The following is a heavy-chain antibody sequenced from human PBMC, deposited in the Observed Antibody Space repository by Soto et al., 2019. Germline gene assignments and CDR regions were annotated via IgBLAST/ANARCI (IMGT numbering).Heavy chain of an antibody. V-gene: IGHV3-9*01. J-gene: IGHJ6*02. D-gene: IGHD5-12*01. Sequence: GGSLRLSCAASGFGFDGYAMHWVRQAPGKGLEWVSGISWNSGTIAYADSVKGRFTISRDNAKNSLYLQMNSLRVEDTALYYCAKDSRLRFYGMDVWGQGTTVTV. CDR2: ISWNSGTI. CDR3: AKDSRLRFYGMDV. CDR1: GFGFDGYA.